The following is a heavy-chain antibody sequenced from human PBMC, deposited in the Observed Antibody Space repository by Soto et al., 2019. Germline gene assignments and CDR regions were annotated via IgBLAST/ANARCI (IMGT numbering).Heavy chain of an antibody. D-gene: IGHD4-4*01. Sequence: GGPLRLSCSASGFTFSSYGMHWVRQAPGKGLEWVAVIWYDGSNKYYADSVKGRFTISRDNSKNTLYLQMNSLRAEDTAVYYCARASNYCCLLDYWGQGTLVTVSS. J-gene: IGHJ4*02. CDR3: ARASNYCCLLDY. CDR1: GFTFSSYG. CDR2: IWYDGSNK. V-gene: IGHV3-33*01.